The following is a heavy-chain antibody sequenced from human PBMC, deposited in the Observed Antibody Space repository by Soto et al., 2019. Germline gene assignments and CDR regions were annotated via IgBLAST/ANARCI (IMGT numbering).Heavy chain of an antibody. CDR1: GGSISSGGYS. J-gene: IGHJ4*02. CDR2: IYHSGST. D-gene: IGHD4-17*01. Sequence: QLQLQESGSGLVKPSQTLSLTCAVSGGSISSGGYSWSWIRQPPGKGLEWIGYIYHSGSTYYNPSLKSRVTISVDRSKNQFSLKLSSVNAADTAVYYCASSTVGVRYDYWGQGTLVTVSS. CDR3: ASSTVGVRYDY. V-gene: IGHV4-30-2*01.